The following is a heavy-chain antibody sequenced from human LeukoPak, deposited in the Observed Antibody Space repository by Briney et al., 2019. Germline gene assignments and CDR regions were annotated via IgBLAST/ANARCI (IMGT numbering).Heavy chain of an antibody. CDR3: VGFTTGSGFGY. V-gene: IGHV3-64D*09. CDR2: IGTNGGTT. D-gene: IGHD1-14*01. CDR1: GFTLSIYA. J-gene: IGHJ4*02. Sequence: PGGSLRLSCAAPGFTLSIYATHWVPQAPGKGLDYVSAIGTNGGTTFYADSVRGRYTVSRDNSKNSLFLQMSSMRPEGTAVYYCVGFTTGSGFGYWGQGTLVTVS.